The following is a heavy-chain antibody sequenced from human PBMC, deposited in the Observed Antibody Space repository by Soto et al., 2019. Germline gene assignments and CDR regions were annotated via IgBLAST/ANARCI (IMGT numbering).Heavy chain of an antibody. CDR3: ARGWGYDSNDYYYAY. V-gene: IGHV1-69*01. D-gene: IGHD3-22*01. Sequence: QVQLVQSGAEVRKPGSSVKVSCKASGGTFSRHAISWVRQAPGQGLEWRGGIIPNFGTANHAQKFQGRVTIIADESTSTVYMELSSLRSEDTAMYYCARGWGYDSNDYYYAYWGQGTLVIVSS. CDR1: GGTFSRHA. J-gene: IGHJ4*02. CDR2: IIPNFGTA.